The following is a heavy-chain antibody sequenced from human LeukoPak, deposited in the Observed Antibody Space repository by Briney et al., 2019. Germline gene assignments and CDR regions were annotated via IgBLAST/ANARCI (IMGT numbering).Heavy chain of an antibody. V-gene: IGHV3-30*19. CDR3: AKDLYSNGWYNYFDP. Sequence: GGCLRLSCAASGFTFTTYGMHSVRQAPGTGLEWVAMTSHDESDKYYADSVKGRFTISRDNSKNTLYLQMNSLIVEDTAVYYCAKDLYSNGWYNYFDPWGQGTLVTVSS. J-gene: IGHJ5*02. D-gene: IGHD6-19*01. CDR1: GFTFTTYG. CDR2: TSHDESDK.